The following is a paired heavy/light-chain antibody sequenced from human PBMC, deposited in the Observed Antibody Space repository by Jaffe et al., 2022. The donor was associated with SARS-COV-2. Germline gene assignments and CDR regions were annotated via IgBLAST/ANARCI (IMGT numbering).Light chain of an antibody. CDR3: GTWDSSLSAWV. Sequence: QSVLTQPPSVSAAPGQRVTISCSGSSSNIGRNYVSWYRQLPGTVPKLLIYENNKRPSGIPDRFSGSKSGTSATLGITGLQTGDEADYYCGTWDSSLSAWVFGGGTKLTVL. J-gene: IGLJ3*02. CDR1: SSNIGRNY. V-gene: IGLV1-51*02. CDR2: ENN.
Heavy chain of an antibody. CDR1: GGSISSNYW. CDR3: ARYVPVNRVDYGDYGLSYPSTFDY. V-gene: IGHV4-4*02. D-gene: IGHD4-17*01. Sequence: QVQMQESGPGLVKPSGTLSLTCGVSGGSISSNYWWSWVRQPPGKGLEWIGEIYHSGSTNYNPSLKSRVTISVDKSKNQFSLKLTSVTAADTAVYYCARYVPVNRVDYGDYGLSYPSTFDYWGQGTLVTVSS. J-gene: IGHJ4*02. CDR2: IYHSGST.